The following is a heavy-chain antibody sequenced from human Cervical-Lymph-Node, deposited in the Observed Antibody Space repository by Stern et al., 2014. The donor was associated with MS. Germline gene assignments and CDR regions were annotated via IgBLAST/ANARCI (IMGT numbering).Heavy chain of an antibody. J-gene: IGHJ4*02. CDR1: GGTFSSYA. D-gene: IGHD5-12*01. CDR2: ILPIFGTA. Sequence: VHLVESGAEVKKPGSSVKVSCKASGGTFSSYAISWVRQAPGQGLEWMGGILPIFGTANYAQKFQGRVTITADESTSTAYMELSSLRSEDTAVYYCARVRYDSGYDKYYFDYWGQGTLVTVSS. CDR3: ARVRYDSGYDKYYFDY. V-gene: IGHV1-69*01.